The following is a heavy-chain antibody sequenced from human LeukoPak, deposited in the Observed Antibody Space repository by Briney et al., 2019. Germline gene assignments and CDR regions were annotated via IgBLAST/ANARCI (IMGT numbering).Heavy chain of an antibody. CDR1: GGSISSYY. CDR3: ARGRITIFGVGYNWFDP. CDR2: IYTSGST. V-gene: IGHV4-4*07. J-gene: IGHJ5*02. Sequence: SETLSLTCTVSGGSISSYYWSWIRQPAGKGLEWIGRIYTSGSTNYNPSLKSRVTMSVDTSKNQFSLKLSSVTAADTAVYYCARGRITIFGVGYNWFDPWGQGTLVTVSS. D-gene: IGHD3-3*01.